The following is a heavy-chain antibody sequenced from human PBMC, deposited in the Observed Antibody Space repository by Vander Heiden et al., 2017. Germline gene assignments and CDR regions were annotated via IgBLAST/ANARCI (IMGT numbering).Heavy chain of an antibody. D-gene: IGHD6-19*01. J-gene: IGHJ4*02. CDR2: INHSGST. V-gene: IGHV4-34*01. Sequence: QVQLQQWGAGLLKPSETLSLTCAVYGGSFSGYYWSWIRQPPGKGLEWIGEINHSGSTNYNPSLKSRVTISVDTSKNQFSLKLSSVTAADTAVYYCARRISYSSGWYKRVFDYWGQGTLVTVSS. CDR1: GGSFSGYY. CDR3: ARRISYSSGWYKRVFDY.